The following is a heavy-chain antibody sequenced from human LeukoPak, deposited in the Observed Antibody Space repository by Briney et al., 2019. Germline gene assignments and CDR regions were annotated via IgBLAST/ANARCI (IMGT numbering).Heavy chain of an antibody. V-gene: IGHV3-9*01. Sequence: GRSLRLSCAASGFTFVDYAMHWVRQAPGKGLEWVSGITWNSGSIGYVDSVRGRFTISRDNAKYSLHLQMNSLRAEDTALYFCVREGVHGVGFDYWGQGTLVAISS. J-gene: IGHJ4*02. CDR1: GFTFVDYA. CDR2: ITWNSGSI. D-gene: IGHD2-8*01. CDR3: VREGVHGVGFDY.